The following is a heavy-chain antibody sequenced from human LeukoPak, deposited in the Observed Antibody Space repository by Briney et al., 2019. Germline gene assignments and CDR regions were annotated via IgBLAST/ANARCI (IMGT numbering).Heavy chain of an antibody. CDR1: GGTFSSYA. D-gene: IGHD1-7*01. CDR3: ARGTGTGSYYYYGMDA. J-gene: IGHJ6*02. V-gene: IGHV1-69*04. Sequence: SVKVSCKASGGTFSSYAISWVRQAPGQGLEWMGRIIPILGIANYAQKFQGRVTITADKSTSTAYMELSSLRSEDTAVYYCARGTGTGSYYYYGMDAWGQGTTVTVSS. CDR2: IIPILGIA.